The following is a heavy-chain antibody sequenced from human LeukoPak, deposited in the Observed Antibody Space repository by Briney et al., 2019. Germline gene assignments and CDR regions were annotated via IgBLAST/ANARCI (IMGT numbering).Heavy chain of an antibody. CDR3: ARAITMVRGVID. CDR2: IYYSGST. J-gene: IGHJ4*02. Sequence: SETLSLTCTVSGGSISSYYWSWIRQPPGKGLEWIGYIYYSGSTNYNPSLKSRVTISVDTSKNQFSLKLSSVTAADTAAYYCARAITMVRGVIDWGQGTLVTVSS. D-gene: IGHD3-10*01. V-gene: IGHV4-59*01. CDR1: GGSISSYY.